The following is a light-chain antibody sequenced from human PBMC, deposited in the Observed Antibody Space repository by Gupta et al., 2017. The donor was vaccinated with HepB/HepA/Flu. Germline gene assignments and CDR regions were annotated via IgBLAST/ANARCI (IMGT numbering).Light chain of an antibody. Sequence: EIVLTQSPGTLSLSPGERAILSCRASQSFGSNYLAWYQQKPGQAPRLLIYGASTRATGIPDRFSGSGSGTDFTLTISRLEPEDFGVYYCQRYATSPRYTFGPGTKLEIK. CDR1: QSFGSNY. J-gene: IGKJ2*01. CDR3: QRYATSPRYT. V-gene: IGKV3-20*01. CDR2: GAS.